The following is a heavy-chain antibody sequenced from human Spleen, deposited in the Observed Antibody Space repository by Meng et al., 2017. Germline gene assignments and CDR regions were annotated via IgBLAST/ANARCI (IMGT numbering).Heavy chain of an antibody. CDR3: ARGGLDDAFDI. CDR2: INPNSGGT. Sequence: ASVKVSCKASGYTFTGYYMHWVRQAPGQGLEWMGRINPNSGGTNFAQKFQGRVTMTKDTSISTADMELSGLRSDDTAVYYCARGGLDDAFDIWGQGTRVTVSS. CDR1: GYTFTGYY. V-gene: IGHV1-2*06. J-gene: IGHJ3*02.